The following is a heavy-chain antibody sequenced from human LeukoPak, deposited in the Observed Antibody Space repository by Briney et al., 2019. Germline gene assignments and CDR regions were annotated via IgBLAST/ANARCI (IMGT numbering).Heavy chain of an antibody. Sequence: GALRPPFSASGFPLYSYAMDRVRQAPGKGPGGGSAISGSGGSTYYADSVKGRFTISRDNSKNTLYLQMNSLRAEDTAVYYCAKHGYYDFWSGYPYWGQGTLVTVSS. CDR3: AKHGYYDFWSGYPY. V-gene: IGHV3-23*01. J-gene: IGHJ4*02. D-gene: IGHD3-3*01. CDR1: GFPLYSYA. CDR2: ISGSGGST.